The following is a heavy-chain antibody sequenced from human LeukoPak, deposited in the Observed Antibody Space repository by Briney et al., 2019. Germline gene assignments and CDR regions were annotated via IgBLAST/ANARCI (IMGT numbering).Heavy chain of an antibody. CDR1: GFTFRSYG. V-gene: IGHV3-30*02. J-gene: IGHJ4*02. CDR2: IRYDGSNK. CDR3: ARDLGGSCYY. D-gene: IGHD2-15*01. Sequence: PGGSLRLSCAASGFTFRSYGMHWVRQAPGKGLEWVAFIRYDGSNKYYADSVKGRFTISRDNSKNTLYLQMNSLRAEDTAVYYCARDLGGSCYYWGQGTLVTVSS.